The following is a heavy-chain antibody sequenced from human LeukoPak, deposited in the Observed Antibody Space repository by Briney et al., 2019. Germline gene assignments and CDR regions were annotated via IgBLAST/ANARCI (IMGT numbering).Heavy chain of an antibody. D-gene: IGHD3-22*01. CDR1: GFTFGDYA. Sequence: GGSLRLSCIASGFTFGDYAMSWVRQAPGKGLEWVGHIKSKADGGTTDYAAPVIGRFIISRDDLKHTLYLQMNSLKTDDTAVYYCAKYDTSANFDYWGQGTLVTVSS. CDR2: IKSKADGGTT. J-gene: IGHJ4*02. V-gene: IGHV3-15*01. CDR3: AKYDTSANFDY.